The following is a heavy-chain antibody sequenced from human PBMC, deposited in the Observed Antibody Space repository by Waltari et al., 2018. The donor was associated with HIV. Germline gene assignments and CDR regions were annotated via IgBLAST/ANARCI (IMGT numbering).Heavy chain of an antibody. D-gene: IGHD4-17*01. CDR1: GCTLSGGY. CDR2: IAVSSAYT. Sequence: QVHLVESGGDLVKPGGSLRLSCVAAGCTLSGGYMTWIRQAPGKRLEGVSYIAVSSAYTNYGDSVKGRFTMSRDDAKKSLFLQMNSLRPEDTAVYYCARVARGLRQGTFDIWGQGTMVTVSS. CDR3: ARVARGLRQGTFDI. J-gene: IGHJ3*02. V-gene: IGHV3-11*05.